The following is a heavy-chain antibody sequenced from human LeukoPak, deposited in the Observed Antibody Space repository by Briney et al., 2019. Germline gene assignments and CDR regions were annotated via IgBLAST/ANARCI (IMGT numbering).Heavy chain of an antibody. Sequence: GGSLRLSCAASGFTFSNYAMSWVRQAPGKGLEWVSTISGSGGTTSYADSVRGRFTISRDTSKNTLYLQMNSLRVEDTAVYYCVCLGLGGLSLDWGQGTLVTVSS. CDR1: GFTFSNYA. CDR3: VCLGLGGLSLD. V-gene: IGHV3-23*01. D-gene: IGHD3-16*01. J-gene: IGHJ4*02. CDR2: ISGSGGTT.